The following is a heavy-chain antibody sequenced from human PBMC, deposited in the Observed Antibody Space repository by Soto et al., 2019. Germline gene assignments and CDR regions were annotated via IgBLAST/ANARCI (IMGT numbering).Heavy chain of an antibody. V-gene: IGHV3-33*08. D-gene: IGHD6-6*01. J-gene: IGHJ6*02. CDR3: ASSIAARHYYYYGMDV. CDR1: GFTFSSYA. CDR2: IWYDGSNK. Sequence: QVQLVESGGGVVQPGRSLRLSCAASGFTFSSYAMHWVRQAPGKGLEWVAVIWYDGSNKYYADSVKGRFTISRDNSKNTLYLQMNSLRAEDTAVYYCASSIAARHYYYYGMDVWGQGTTVTVSS.